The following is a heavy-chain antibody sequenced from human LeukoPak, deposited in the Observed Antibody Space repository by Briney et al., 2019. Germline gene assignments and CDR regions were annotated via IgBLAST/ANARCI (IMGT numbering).Heavy chain of an antibody. CDR2: IYYSGST. Sequence: PSETLSLTCTVSGGSISSYYWSWIRQPPGKGLEWIGYIYYSGSTNYNPSLKSRVTISVDTSKNQFSLKLSSVTAADTAVYYCARRLRAPESSTAHYFDYWGQGTLVTVSS. D-gene: IGHD4-17*01. J-gene: IGHJ4*02. CDR1: GGSISSYY. CDR3: ARRLRAPESSTAHYFDY. V-gene: IGHV4-59*08.